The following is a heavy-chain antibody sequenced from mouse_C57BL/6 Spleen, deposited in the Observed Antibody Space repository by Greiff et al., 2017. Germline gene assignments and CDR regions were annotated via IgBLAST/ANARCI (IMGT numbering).Heavy chain of an antibody. D-gene: IGHD2-4*01. CDR1: GYSITSGYY. Sequence: EVKLMESGPGLVKPSPSLSLTCSVTGYSITSGYYWNWIRQFPGNKLEWMGYIRYDGSNNYNPSLKNRISITRDTSKNQFFLKLNSVTTEDTATYYCARYYDYDGAWFAYWGQGTLVTVSA. CDR2: IRYDGSN. V-gene: IGHV3-6*01. CDR3: ARYYDYDGAWFAY. J-gene: IGHJ3*01.